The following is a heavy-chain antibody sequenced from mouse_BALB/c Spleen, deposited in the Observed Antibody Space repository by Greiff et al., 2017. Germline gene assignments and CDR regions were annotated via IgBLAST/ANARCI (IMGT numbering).Heavy chain of an antibody. CDR2: ISSGSSTI. CDR1: GFTFSSFG. V-gene: IGHV5-17*02. Sequence: EVKLMESGGGLVQPGGSRKLSCAASGFTFSSFGMHWVRQAPEKGLEWVAYISSGSSTIYYADTVKGRFTISRDNPKNTLFLQMTSLRSEDTAMYYCARADGDLLFCYWGQGTTLTVSS. J-gene: IGHJ2*01. D-gene: IGHD2-13*01. CDR3: ARADGDLLFCY.